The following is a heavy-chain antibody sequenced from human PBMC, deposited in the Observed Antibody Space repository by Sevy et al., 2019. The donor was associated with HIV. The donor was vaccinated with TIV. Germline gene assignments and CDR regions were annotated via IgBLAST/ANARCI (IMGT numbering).Heavy chain of an antibody. V-gene: IGHV3-15*01. Sequence: GGSLRLSCPGSGFSLKNVWMTWVRQTPGKGLEWVGHAKRKSDGGSIDYGSPVNGRFTISRDDSKDMLYLQMSSLKTEDTGVYYCATVLGAGAAGAFEIWGQGTMVTVSS. D-gene: IGHD1-26*01. CDR3: ATVLGAGAAGAFEI. CDR2: AKRKSDGGSI. J-gene: IGHJ3*02. CDR1: GFSLKNVW.